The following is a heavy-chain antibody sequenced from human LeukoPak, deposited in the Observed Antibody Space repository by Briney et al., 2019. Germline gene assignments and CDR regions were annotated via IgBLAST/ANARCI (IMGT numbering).Heavy chain of an antibody. D-gene: IGHD7-27*01. V-gene: IGHV3-48*02. Sequence: GGSLRLSCAASGFTFSSHSMNWVRQAPGKGLEWVSYIDSGSGNIYYRDSVKGRFTISRDNAQNSLYLQMDSLRDEDTAVYHCAREDDDWGPNTLDVWGQGTVVTVSS. CDR2: IDSGSGNI. J-gene: IGHJ3*01. CDR1: GFTFSSHS. CDR3: AREDDDWGPNTLDV.